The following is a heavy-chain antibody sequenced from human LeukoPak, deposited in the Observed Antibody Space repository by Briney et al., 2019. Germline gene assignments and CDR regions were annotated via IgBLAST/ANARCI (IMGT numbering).Heavy chain of an antibody. J-gene: IGHJ4*02. V-gene: IGHV3-30*02. CDR3: AKEVQLLPFDY. D-gene: IGHD6-6*01. Sequence: GGSLRLSCAASGFTFSTYGMHWVRQAPGKGLEWVAFIQYDGINKFYADSVKGRFTVSRDNSKNTVFLQMNSLRPEDTAVYYCAKEVQLLPFDYRGQGTLVTVSS. CDR1: GFTFSTYG. CDR2: IQYDGINK.